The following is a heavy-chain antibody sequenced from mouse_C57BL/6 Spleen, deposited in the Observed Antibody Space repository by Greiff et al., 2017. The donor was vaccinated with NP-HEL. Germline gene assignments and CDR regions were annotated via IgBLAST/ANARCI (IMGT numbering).Heavy chain of an antibody. V-gene: IGHV5-9*01. CDR2: ISGGGGNT. CDR1: GFTFSSYT. Sequence: EVQVVESGGGLVKPGGSLKLSCAASGFTFSSYTMSWVRQTPEKRLEWVATISGGGGNTYYPDSVKGRVTISRDNATNTLYLQLSSLRSKDTASYYCARRQLLRYYAMDYWGQGTSVTVSS. CDR3: ARRQLLRYYAMDY. D-gene: IGHD1-1*01. J-gene: IGHJ4*01.